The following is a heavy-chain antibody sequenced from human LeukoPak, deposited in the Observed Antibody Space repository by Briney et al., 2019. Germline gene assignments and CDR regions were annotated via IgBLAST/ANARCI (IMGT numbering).Heavy chain of an antibody. J-gene: IGHJ4*02. CDR3: ARGEYRSGWSIDY. Sequence: ELIGRVATSGTTNYTPSLKSRVNMSVDTSKNQFSRRVSSVTVADTAVYCCARGEYRSGWSIDYWGEGILVTVPS. CDR2: VATSGTT. D-gene: IGHD6-19*01. V-gene: IGHV4-4*07.